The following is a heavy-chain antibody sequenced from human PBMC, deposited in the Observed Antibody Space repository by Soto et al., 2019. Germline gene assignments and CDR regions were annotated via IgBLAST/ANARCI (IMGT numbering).Heavy chain of an antibody. V-gene: IGHV3-9*01. J-gene: IGHJ4*02. CDR2: ITWNSGSI. CDR1: GFTFEDYA. D-gene: IGHD5-18*01. Sequence: GGSLRLSCGASGFTFEDYAMHWLRQPPGKGLEWVSGITWNSGSIGYVASVKGRFTISRDNAKNSLYLRMNFLRVEDTALYYCTKQRDTAFFTPGFDSWGQGTLVTVSS. CDR3: TKQRDTAFFTPGFDS.